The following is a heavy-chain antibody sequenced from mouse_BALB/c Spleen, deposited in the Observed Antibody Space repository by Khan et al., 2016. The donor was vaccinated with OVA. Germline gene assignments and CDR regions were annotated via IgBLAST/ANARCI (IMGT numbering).Heavy chain of an antibody. CDR2: VSTGGGYT. Sequence: EVQLLETGGDLVKPGGSLKLSCAASGFTFSTYGMSWVRQTPDKRLEWVATVSTGGGYTYYPDSVQGRFTISRDNAKNTLYLQMSGLKSEDTAMFYCTRLAYYYDSEGFAYWGQGTLVTVSA. D-gene: IGHD1-1*01. J-gene: IGHJ3*01. CDR1: GFTFSTYG. V-gene: IGHV5-6*01. CDR3: TRLAYYYDSEGFAY.